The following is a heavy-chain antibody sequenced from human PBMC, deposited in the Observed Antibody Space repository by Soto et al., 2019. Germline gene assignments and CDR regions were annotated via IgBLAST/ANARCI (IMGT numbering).Heavy chain of an antibody. J-gene: IGHJ4*02. Sequence: QVQLVQSGAEVKKPGSSVKVSCKASGDTFSSYAINWVRQAPGQGLEWMGGIIPMFGTANYAQKFKGRVTITAGESTSTVYMELSGLRSEDTAVYYCARVGPAHYYDSSGYYSPLDYWGQGTLVTVSS. CDR1: GDTFSSYA. D-gene: IGHD3-22*01. CDR2: IIPMFGTA. CDR3: ARVGPAHYYDSSGYYSPLDY. V-gene: IGHV1-69*01.